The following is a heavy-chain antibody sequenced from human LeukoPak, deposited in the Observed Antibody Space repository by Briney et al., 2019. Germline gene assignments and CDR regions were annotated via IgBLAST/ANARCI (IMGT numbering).Heavy chain of an antibody. CDR2: LIPVLDIT. V-gene: IGHV1-69*04. Sequence: GASVKVSCKASGYTFTSYGISWVRQAPGQGLEWMGRLIPVLDITNYAQKFQGRVTITADTSTSTAYTELTSLRSEDTAVYYCARPKVYYYEGRHYLYSEGFDYWGQGTLVTVSS. CDR1: GYTFTSYG. D-gene: IGHD3-22*01. J-gene: IGHJ4*02. CDR3: ARPKVYYYEGRHYLYSEGFDY.